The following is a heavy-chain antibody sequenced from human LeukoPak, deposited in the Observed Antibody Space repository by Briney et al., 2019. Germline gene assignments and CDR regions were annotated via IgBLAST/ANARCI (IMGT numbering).Heavy chain of an antibody. Sequence: SETLSLTCTVPGGSISSYYWSWIRQPPGKGLEWIGYIYYSGSTNYNHSLKSRVTISVDTSKNQFSLKQSSVTAADTAVYYCARFGGSYYSYYYYMDVWGKGTTVTISS. CDR1: GGSISSYY. V-gene: IGHV4-59*01. CDR3: ARFGGSYYSYYYYMDV. D-gene: IGHD1-26*01. CDR2: IYYSGST. J-gene: IGHJ6*03.